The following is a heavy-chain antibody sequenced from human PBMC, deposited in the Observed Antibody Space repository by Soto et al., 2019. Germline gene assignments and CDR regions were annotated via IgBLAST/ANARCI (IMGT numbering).Heavy chain of an antibody. V-gene: IGHV1-18*01. J-gene: IGHJ6*02. D-gene: IGHD3-22*01. CDR3: ARPYYDSSGYYGGYYYYYGMDV. Sequence: VASVKVSCKASGYTFTSYGISWVRQAPGQGLEWMGWISAYNGNTNYAQKLQGRVTMTTDTSTSTAYMELRSLRSDDTAVYYCARPYYDSSGYYGGYYYYYGMDVWGQGTTVTVSS. CDR2: ISAYNGNT. CDR1: GYTFTSYG.